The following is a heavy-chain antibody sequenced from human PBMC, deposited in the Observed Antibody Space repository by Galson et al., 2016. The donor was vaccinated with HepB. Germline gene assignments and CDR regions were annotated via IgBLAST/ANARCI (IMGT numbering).Heavy chain of an antibody. CDR2: ISGDGGST. CDR1: GFTFRSYW. V-gene: IGHV3-23*01. Sequence: SLRLSCAASGFTFRSYWMSWVRQAPGKGLEWVSAISGDGGSTYYAGSVQGRFTSSRDRSTNTMYLRMNSLRTDDTAVYYCARFTQEWLDRVYYFDYWGQGTLVTVSS. CDR3: ARFTQEWLDRVYYFDY. D-gene: IGHD6-19*01. J-gene: IGHJ4*02.